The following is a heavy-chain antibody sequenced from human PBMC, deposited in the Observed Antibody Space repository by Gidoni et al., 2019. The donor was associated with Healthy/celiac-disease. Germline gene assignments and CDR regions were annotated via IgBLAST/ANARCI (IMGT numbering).Heavy chain of an antibody. CDR1: GSTFSSYG. J-gene: IGHJ4*02. Sequence: QVQLVESGGGVVQPGRSLRLSCAAAGSTFSSYGMHWVRQAPGKGLEWVAVIWYDGSNKYYADSVKGRFTISRDNSKNTLYLQMNSLRAEDTAVYYCAREPYGDYDLFDYWGQGTLVTVSS. CDR2: IWYDGSNK. D-gene: IGHD4-17*01. CDR3: AREPYGDYDLFDY. V-gene: IGHV3-33*01.